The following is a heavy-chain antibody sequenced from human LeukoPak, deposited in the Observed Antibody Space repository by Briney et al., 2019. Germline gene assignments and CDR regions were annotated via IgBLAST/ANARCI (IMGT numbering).Heavy chain of an antibody. V-gene: IGHV4-39*01. CDR1: GGSIRSRGYY. J-gene: IGHJ4*02. CDR2: IYDSGST. D-gene: IGHD6-19*01. Sequence: SETLSLTCTVSGGSIRSRGYYWGWIRQPPGRGLEWIANIYDSGSTDYNPSLSSRVTISVDISKNQLSLKVTSVIAADTAVYYCARGRAGDSSGWYSRTGFDYWGQGTLVTVSS. CDR3: ARGRAGDSSGWYSRTGFDY.